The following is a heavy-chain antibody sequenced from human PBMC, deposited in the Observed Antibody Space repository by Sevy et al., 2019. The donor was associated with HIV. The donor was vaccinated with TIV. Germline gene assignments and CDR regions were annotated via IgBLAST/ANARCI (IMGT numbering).Heavy chain of an antibody. V-gene: IGHV3-33*01. J-gene: IGHJ4*02. Sequence: GGSLRLSCAASGFTFSNYGMHWVRQAPGKELEWVAVIWNDGSNKYYADSVKGRFTISRDNSKNTLYLQMNSLRVEDTAVYFCARGGDFNDRSAKRDFDYWGQGTLVTVSS. D-gene: IGHD3-22*01. CDR2: IWNDGSNK. CDR3: ARGGDFNDRSAKRDFDY. CDR1: GFTFSNYG.